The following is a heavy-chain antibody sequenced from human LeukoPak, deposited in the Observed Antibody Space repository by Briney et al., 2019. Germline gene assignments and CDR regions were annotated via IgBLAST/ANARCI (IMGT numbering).Heavy chain of an antibody. J-gene: IGHJ4*02. CDR2: IYPDDSDT. D-gene: IGHD2-15*01. CDR1: GYSFTSYW. CDR3: ARLRCSGGSCPRNLNY. Sequence: GESLKISCKGSGYSFTSYWIGWVRQMPGKGLEWMGIIYPDDSDTRYSPSFQGQVTISADKSISTAYLQWSSLKASDTAIYYCARLRCSGGSCPRNLNYWGQGSLVTVSS. V-gene: IGHV5-51*01.